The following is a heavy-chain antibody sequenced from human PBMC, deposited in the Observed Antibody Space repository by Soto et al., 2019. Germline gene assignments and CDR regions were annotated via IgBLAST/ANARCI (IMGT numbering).Heavy chain of an antibody. CDR2: IIPIFGTA. V-gene: IGHV1-69*06. CDR3: ARDVNYYDSSGYYYYYYGMDV. CDR1: GGTFSSYA. Sequence: ASVKVSCKASGGTFSSYAISWVRQAPGQGLEWMGGIIPIFGTANYAQKFQGRVTITADKSTSTAYMELSSLRSEDTAVYYCARDVNYYDSSGYYYYYYGMDVWGQGTTVTVSS. J-gene: IGHJ6*02. D-gene: IGHD3-22*01.